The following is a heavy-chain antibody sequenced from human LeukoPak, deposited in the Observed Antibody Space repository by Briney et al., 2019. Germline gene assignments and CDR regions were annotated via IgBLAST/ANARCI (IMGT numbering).Heavy chain of an antibody. CDR1: GVTFSSYS. V-gene: IGHV3-21*01. J-gene: IGHJ4*02. D-gene: IGHD2-8*01. Sequence: GGSLRLSCAASGVTFSSYSMNWVRQAPGERLEWVSLVNSGNSYQHYTESVKGRFTISRDKAKNSLYLHMKRLRAEDTAAYYCARQKYQRGPDVSYFDNWGQGTLVTVSS. CDR3: ARQKYQRGPDVSYFDN. CDR2: VNSGNSYQ.